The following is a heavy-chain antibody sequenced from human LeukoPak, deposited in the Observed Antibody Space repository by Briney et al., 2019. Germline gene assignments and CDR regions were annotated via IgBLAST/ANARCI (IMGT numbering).Heavy chain of an antibody. CDR1: GGPISSGGYY. V-gene: IGHV4-31*03. CDR3: ARRRYGWTSYSWFDP. D-gene: IGHD3-10*01. Sequence: SQTLSLTCTVSGGPISSGGYYWSRIRQHQGKGLEWIVYMYCGGGTFYSPSLEGRVTLSADTSKNQFSLTMSSVTAADTAVYLCARRRYGWTSYSWFDPWGEGGLVAVSS. J-gene: IGHJ5*02. CDR2: MYCGGGT.